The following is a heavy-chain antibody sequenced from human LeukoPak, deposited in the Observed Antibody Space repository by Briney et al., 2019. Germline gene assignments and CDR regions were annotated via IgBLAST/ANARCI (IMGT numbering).Heavy chain of an antibody. D-gene: IGHD3-22*01. CDR3: ARAAFYYDSSGYNY. J-gene: IGHJ4*02. V-gene: IGHV3-30*02. CDR1: GFTFSSYG. Sequence: GGSLRLSCAASGFTFSSYGMHWVRQAPGKGLEWVAFIRYDGSNKYYADSVKGQFTISRDNSKNTLYLQMNSLRAEDTAVYYCARAAFYYDSSGYNYWGQGTLVTVSS. CDR2: IRYDGSNK.